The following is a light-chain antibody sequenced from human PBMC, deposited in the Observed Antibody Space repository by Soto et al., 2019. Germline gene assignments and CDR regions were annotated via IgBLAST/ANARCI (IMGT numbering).Light chain of an antibody. J-gene: IGKJ3*01. CDR1: QGISNY. CDR3: PKYNSAPFT. Sequence: DIQMTQSPSSLSASVGDRVTITCRASQGISNYLAWYQQTPGKVPKLLIYAASTLQSGVPSRFSGSGSGPDFTITISSLQPEDVATYYCPKYNSAPFTFGPGTKVDIK. V-gene: IGKV1-27*01. CDR2: AAS.